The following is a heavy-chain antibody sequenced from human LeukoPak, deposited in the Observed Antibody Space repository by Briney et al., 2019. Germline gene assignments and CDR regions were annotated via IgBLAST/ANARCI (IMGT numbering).Heavy chain of an antibody. V-gene: IGHV1-18*01. Sequence: ASVKVSFKASGYTFTSYGISWVRQAPGQGVEWMGWISAYNGNTNYAQKLQGRVTMTTDTSTSTAYMELRSLRSDDTAVYYCARVVDCTNGVCYYYFDYWGQGTLVTVSS. CDR2: ISAYNGNT. D-gene: IGHD2-8*01. CDR3: ARVVDCTNGVCYYYFDY. J-gene: IGHJ4*02. CDR1: GYTFTSYG.